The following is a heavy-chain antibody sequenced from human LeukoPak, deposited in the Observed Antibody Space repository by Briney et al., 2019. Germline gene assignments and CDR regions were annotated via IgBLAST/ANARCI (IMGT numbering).Heavy chain of an antibody. CDR3: ARDFPSWNDLYYYYYGMDV. V-gene: IGHV3-11*01. J-gene: IGHJ6*02. D-gene: IGHD1-1*01. CDR2: ISSRGSTI. Sequence: GGSLRLSCAASGFTFSDYYMSWIRQAPGKGLEWVSYISSRGSTIYYADSVKGRFTISRDNAKNSLYLQMNSLRAEDTAVYYCARDFPSWNDLYYYYYGMDVWGQGTTVTVSS. CDR1: GFTFSDYY.